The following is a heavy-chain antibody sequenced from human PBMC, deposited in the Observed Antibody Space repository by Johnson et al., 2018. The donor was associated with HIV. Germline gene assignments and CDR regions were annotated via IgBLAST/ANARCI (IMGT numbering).Heavy chain of an antibody. V-gene: IGHV3-49*04. CDR1: GFTSGDYS. CDR2: IRSKAYGGTP. J-gene: IGHJ3*02. D-gene: IGHD3-10*01. Sequence: VQLVESGGGVVQPGRSLILSCIGFGFTSGDYSMNWVRQAPGRGLEWVGFIRSKAYGGTPEYAASVKGRFTISGDESRNIAYLQMDSLKTEDTAVYYCSSRPHGSGRPLDIWGQGTLVTVSS. CDR3: SSRPHGSGRPLDI.